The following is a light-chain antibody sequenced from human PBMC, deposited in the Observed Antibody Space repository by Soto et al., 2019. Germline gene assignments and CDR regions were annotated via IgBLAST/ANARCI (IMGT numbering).Light chain of an antibody. J-gene: IGKJ5*01. V-gene: IGKV3-20*01. CDR3: QQYRSSLIT. Sequence: EIVLTQSPATLSVSPGERATLPCRASQSVNIYLAWYQQKPGQAPRILIYGASGRATGIPDRFSGSGAGTDFTLTISRLEPEDFAVYYCQQYRSSLITFGQGTRLEIK. CDR1: QSVNIY. CDR2: GAS.